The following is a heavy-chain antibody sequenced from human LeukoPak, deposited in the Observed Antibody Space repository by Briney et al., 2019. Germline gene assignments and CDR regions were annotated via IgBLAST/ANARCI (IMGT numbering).Heavy chain of an antibody. V-gene: IGHV3-48*03. CDR1: GFTFSSYE. J-gene: IGHJ5*02. Sequence: GGSLRLSCAASGFTFSSYEMNWVRQAPGKGLEWVSYISSSGSTIYYADSVKGRFTISRDNAKNSLYLQVNSLRAEDTAVYYCARVWWFGELSYGFDPWGQGTLVTVSS. CDR3: ARVWWFGELSYGFDP. CDR2: ISSSGSTI. D-gene: IGHD3-10*01.